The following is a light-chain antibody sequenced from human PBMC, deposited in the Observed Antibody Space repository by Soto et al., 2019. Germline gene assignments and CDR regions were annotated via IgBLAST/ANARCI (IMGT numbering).Light chain of an antibody. CDR3: QQANSFPLS. V-gene: IGKV1-12*01. Sequence: DIQLTPSPSSVSASVGDRVTLTCRANQTFSSWLAWYQHKPGKAPKLLVYGASTLHSGVSSRVSGGGSGTYVTLTISGLQPEDFVTYYCQQANSFPLSFGGGTKVGIK. CDR2: GAS. CDR1: QTFSSW. J-gene: IGKJ4*01.